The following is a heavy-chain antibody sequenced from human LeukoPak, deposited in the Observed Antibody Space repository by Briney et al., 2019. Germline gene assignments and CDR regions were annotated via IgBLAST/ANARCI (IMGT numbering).Heavy chain of an antibody. J-gene: IGHJ5*02. D-gene: IGHD3-9*01. CDR1: GFTFSTYS. V-gene: IGHV3-48*04. CDR3: ASRAIDWYRDANWFDP. Sequence: GGSLRLSCAASGFTFSTYSMNWVRQAPGKGLEWLSYISRDSKTIYYADSVKGRFTISRDNAKNSLYLQINSLRAEDTAVYYCASRAIDWYRDANWFDPWGQGTLVTVS. CDR2: ISRDSKTI.